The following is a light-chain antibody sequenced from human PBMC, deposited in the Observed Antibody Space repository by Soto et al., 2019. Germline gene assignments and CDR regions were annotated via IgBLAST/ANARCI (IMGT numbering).Light chain of an antibody. CDR3: REYTKVPG. J-gene: IGKJ4*01. Sequence: DIQMTQSPSSLSASVGDRVTITCRASQGISNYLAWYQQIPGKVPKLLISAASTLQSGVPSRFSGSGSGTDFTLTSSSLQPEDVASNYCREYTKVPGVGGGLKVEIK. V-gene: IGKV1-27*01. CDR1: QGISNY. CDR2: AAS.